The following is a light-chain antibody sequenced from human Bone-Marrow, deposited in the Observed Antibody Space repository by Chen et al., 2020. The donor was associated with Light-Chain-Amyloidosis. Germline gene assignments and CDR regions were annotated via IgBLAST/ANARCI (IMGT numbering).Light chain of an antibody. CDR1: SGSIATNY. J-gene: IGLJ3*02. Sequence: NFMLTQPHSVSESPGKTVIISCTRSSGSIATNYVQWSQQRPGSSPTTVIYEDDQRPSGVPDRCAGSIDRSSNSASLTIAGLETEDEADYYCQSYQGSSQGVFGGGTKLTVL. CDR2: EDD. V-gene: IGLV6-57*01. CDR3: QSYQGSSQGV.